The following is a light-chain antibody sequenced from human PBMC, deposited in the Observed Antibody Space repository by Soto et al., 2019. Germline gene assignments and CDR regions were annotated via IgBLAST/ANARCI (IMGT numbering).Light chain of an antibody. CDR3: QQYTGPPTT. J-gene: IGKJ5*01. CDR1: QSVSSSY. CDR2: GAS. V-gene: IGKV3-20*01. Sequence: EIVLTQSPGTLSLSPGERATLSCRASQSVSSSYLAWYQQKPGQAPRLLIYGASTRAAGIPDRFSGSGSGTDFTLTITRLEPEDSAVYFCQQYTGPPTTFGQWIRLEIK.